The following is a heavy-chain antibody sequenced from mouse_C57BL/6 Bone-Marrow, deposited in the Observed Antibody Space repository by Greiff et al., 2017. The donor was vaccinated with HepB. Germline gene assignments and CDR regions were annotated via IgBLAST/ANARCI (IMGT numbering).Heavy chain of an antibody. V-gene: IGHV1-59*01. CDR1: GYTFTSYW. D-gene: IGHD5-1*01. CDR2: IDPSDSYT. J-gene: IGHJ3*01. CDR3: ARNTEYGWVAY. Sequence: QVQLQQPGAELVRPGTSVKLSCKASGYTFTSYWMHWVKQRPGQGLEWIGVIDPSDSYTNYNQKFKGKATLTVDTSSSTAYMQLSSLTSEDSAVYYCARNTEYGWVAYWGQGTLVTVSA.